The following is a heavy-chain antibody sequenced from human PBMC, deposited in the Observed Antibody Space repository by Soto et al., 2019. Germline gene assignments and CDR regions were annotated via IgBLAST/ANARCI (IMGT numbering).Heavy chain of an antibody. V-gene: IGHV1-58*01. CDR2: IVVGSGNT. J-gene: IGHJ6*02. CDR3: AAVPPETRVGAGPDYYYGMDV. Sequence: ASVKVSCKASGFTFTSSAVQWVRQARGQRLEWIGWIVVGSGNTNYAQKFQERVTITRDMSTSTAYMELSSLRSEDTAVYYCAAVPPETRVGAGPDYYYGMDVWGQGTTVTVS. CDR1: GFTFTSSA. D-gene: IGHD1-26*01.